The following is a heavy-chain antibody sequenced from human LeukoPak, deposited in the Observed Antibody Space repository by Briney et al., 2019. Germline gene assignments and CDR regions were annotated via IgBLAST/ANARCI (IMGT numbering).Heavy chain of an antibody. D-gene: IGHD3-3*01. CDR3: AKDRVRITIFGAPGDY. V-gene: IGHV3-30*02. CDR2: IRYDGSNK. J-gene: IGHJ4*02. Sequence: GGSLRLSCAASGFTFSSYGMHWVRQAPGKGLEWVAFIRYDGSNKYYADSVKGRFTISRDNSKNTLYLQMNSLRAEDTAVYYCAKDRVRITIFGAPGDYWGQGTLVTVSS. CDR1: GFTFSSYG.